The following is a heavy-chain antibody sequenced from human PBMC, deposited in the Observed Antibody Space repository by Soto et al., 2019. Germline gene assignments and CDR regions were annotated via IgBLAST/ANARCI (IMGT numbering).Heavy chain of an antibody. J-gene: IGHJ4*02. CDR1: GFTFSSYW. V-gene: IGHV3-7*01. Sequence: GGSLRLSCAASGFTFSSYWVSWVRQAPGKGLEWVANIKQDGSEKYYVDSVKGRFTISRDNAKNSLYLQMNSLRAEDTAVYYCARAGIVVVPAAPVDYWGQGTLVTSPQ. CDR3: ARAGIVVVPAAPVDY. D-gene: IGHD2-2*01. CDR2: IKQDGSEK.